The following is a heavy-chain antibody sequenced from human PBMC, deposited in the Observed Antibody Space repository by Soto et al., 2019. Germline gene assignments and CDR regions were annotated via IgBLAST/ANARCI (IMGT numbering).Heavy chain of an antibody. CDR3: ARDGNGEGRAYDFWSGYRKAYYYYGMDV. Sequence: AGGSLRLSCAASGVTFSSYWMSWVRQATGKGLEWVANIKQDGSEKYYVDSVKGRFTISRDNAKNSLYLQMNSLRAEDTAVYYCARDGNGEGRAYDFWSGYRKAYYYYGMDVWGQGTTVTVSS. V-gene: IGHV3-7*03. J-gene: IGHJ6*02. CDR1: GVTFSSYW. CDR2: IKQDGSEK. D-gene: IGHD3-3*01.